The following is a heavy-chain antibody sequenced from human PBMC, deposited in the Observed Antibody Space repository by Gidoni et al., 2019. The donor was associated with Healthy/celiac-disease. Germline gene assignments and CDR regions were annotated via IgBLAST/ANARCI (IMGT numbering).Heavy chain of an antibody. CDR2: INSDGSST. Sequence: EVQLVESGGGLVQPGGSLRLSCAASGFTFSSYWMHWVRQAPGKGLVWVSRINSDGSSTSYADSVKGRFTISRANAKNTLYLQMNSLRAEDTAVYYCASTLYIGEGVGDYWGQGTLVTVSS. CDR3: ASTLYIGEGVGDY. D-gene: IGHD3-10*01. CDR1: GFTFSSYW. V-gene: IGHV3-74*01. J-gene: IGHJ4*02.